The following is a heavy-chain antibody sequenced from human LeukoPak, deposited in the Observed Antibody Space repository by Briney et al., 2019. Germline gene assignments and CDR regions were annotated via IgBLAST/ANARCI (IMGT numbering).Heavy chain of an antibody. CDR3: ARVCYSYVWLSYSPHDFDH. J-gene: IGHJ4*02. CDR1: GYTFTSYA. Sequence: ASVKVSCKASGYTFTSYAISWVRQAPGQGLEWMGWISAYNGNTSYQKKLQGRVTMTTDIYTRTAYMALRSLRSADTAVYYCARVCYSYVWLSYSPHDFDHWGQGTLVTVSS. V-gene: IGHV1-18*01. D-gene: IGHD3-16*01. CDR2: ISAYNGNT.